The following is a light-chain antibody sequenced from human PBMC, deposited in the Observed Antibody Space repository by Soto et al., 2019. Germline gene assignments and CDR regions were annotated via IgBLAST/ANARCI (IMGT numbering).Light chain of an antibody. CDR1: QSLLHSNGYNY. Sequence: DIVMTQSPLSLPVTPGEPASISCRSSQSLLHSNGYNYLDWYLQKPGQSPQLLIYLGSNRASGVPDRFRGSGSGTDFTLKISRVEAEDVGVYYCMQALQTLWTFGQGTKVDIK. V-gene: IGKV2-28*01. J-gene: IGKJ1*01. CDR2: LGS. CDR3: MQALQTLWT.